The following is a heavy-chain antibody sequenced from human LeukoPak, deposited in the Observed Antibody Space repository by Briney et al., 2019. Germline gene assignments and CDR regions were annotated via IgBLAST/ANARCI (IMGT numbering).Heavy chain of an antibody. J-gene: IGHJ3*02. Sequence: KPGGSLRLSCAASGFTFSSYSMNWVRQAPGKGLEWVSSISSSSSYIYYADSVKGRFTISRDNAKNSLYLQMNSLRAEDTAVYYCAREKRKMATIMGAFDIWGQGTMVTVSS. D-gene: IGHD5-24*01. CDR3: AREKRKMATIMGAFDI. CDR1: GFTFSSYS. V-gene: IGHV3-21*01. CDR2: ISSSSSYI.